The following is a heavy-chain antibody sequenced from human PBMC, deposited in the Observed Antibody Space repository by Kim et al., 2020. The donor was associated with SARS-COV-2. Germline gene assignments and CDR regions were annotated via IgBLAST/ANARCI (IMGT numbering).Heavy chain of an antibody. CDR3: ARGMWTRGSQWRPPLYYF. CDR1: GYTFTQHD. D-gene: IGHD6-19*01. Sequence: ASVKVSCKTSGYTFTQHDINWVRQASGQGLQWMGWLSPDTGKTGYSQTFQGRLTLTRDTSNRLAYMDLSGLTPDDTAVYYCARGMWTRGSQWRPPLYYF. CDR2: LSPDTGKT. J-gene: IGHJ4*01. V-gene: IGHV1-8*01.